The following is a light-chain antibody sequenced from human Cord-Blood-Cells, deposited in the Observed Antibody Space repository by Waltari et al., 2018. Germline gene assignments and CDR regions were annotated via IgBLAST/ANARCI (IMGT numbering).Light chain of an antibody. J-gene: IGLJ1*01. CDR1: SSDVGGYNY. V-gene: IGLV2-14*01. CDR3: SSYTSSSTLYV. CDR2: NVS. Sequence: QSALTQPASVSGSPGQSITISCTGTSSDVGGYNYVSWYQQHPGKAPKLMLYNVSNRPSGVSNHFSGSNAGNTASLTISGLQAEDEADYYCSSYTSSSTLYVFGTGTNVTVL.